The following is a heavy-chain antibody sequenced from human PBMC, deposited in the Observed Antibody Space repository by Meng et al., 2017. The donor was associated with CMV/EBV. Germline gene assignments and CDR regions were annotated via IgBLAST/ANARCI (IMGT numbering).Heavy chain of an antibody. V-gene: IGHV4-59*12. CDR1: GGSISSYY. CDR2: IYYSGST. D-gene: IGHD3-3*01. Sequence: SETLSLTCTVSGGSISSYYWSWIRQPPGKGLEWIGYIYYSGSTNYNPSLKSRVTISVDTSKNQFSLKLNSVTAADTAVYYCARDPTWSGWYDSWGQGTLVTVSS. CDR3: ARDPTWSGWYDS. J-gene: IGHJ5*01.